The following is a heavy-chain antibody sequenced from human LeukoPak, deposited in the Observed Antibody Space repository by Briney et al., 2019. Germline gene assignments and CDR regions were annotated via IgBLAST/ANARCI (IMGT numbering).Heavy chain of an antibody. J-gene: IGHJ5*02. CDR1: GFTFSSYE. CDR3: ARSGTAMVTSGYNWFDP. V-gene: IGHV3-48*03. D-gene: IGHD5-18*01. CDR2: ISSSGSTI. Sequence: PGGSLRLSCAASGFTFSSYEMNWVRQAPGKGLEWVSYISSSGSTIYYADSVKGRFTISRDNAKNSLYLQMNSLRAEDTAVYYCARSGTAMVTSGYNWFDPWGQGTLVTVSS.